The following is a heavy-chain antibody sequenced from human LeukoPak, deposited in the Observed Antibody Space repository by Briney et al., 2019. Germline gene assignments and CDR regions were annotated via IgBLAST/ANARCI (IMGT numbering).Heavy chain of an antibody. V-gene: IGHV1-24*01. CDR1: GYTLTELS. J-gene: IGHJ4*02. CDR2: FDPEDGET. Sequence: ASVKVSCKVSGYTLTELSMHWVRQAPGKGLEWMGGFDPEDGETIYAQKFQGRVTMTEDTSTDTAYMELSSLRSEDTAVYYCAMATIVAYCFDYWGQGTLVTVSS. D-gene: IGHD5-12*01. CDR3: AMATIVAYCFDY.